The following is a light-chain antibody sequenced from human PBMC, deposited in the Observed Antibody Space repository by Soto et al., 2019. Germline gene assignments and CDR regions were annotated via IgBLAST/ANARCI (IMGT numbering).Light chain of an antibody. CDR3: LQDYNYART. CDR2: AAS. Sequence: AIQLTQSPSSLSASVGDRVTITCRASQAIRTDLGWYQQKPGKAPILLIFAASKAPSSAASSCCGRGARTDFTLTSSHQHAEYSATYYYLQDYNYARTFGQGTKVDIK. J-gene: IGKJ1*01. CDR1: QAIRTD. V-gene: IGKV1-6*01.